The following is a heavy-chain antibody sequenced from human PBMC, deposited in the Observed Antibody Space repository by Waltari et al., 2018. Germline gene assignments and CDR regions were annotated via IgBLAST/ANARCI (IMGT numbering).Heavy chain of an antibody. CDR2: ITPILGIA. CDR3: ARGAAPMAVTSLDF. V-gene: IGHV1-69*04. Sequence: QVQLVQSGAEVKKPESSVKVSCQASGGTFSTHIITWVRQAPGQGLEWMGQITPILGIANYAQKFQARVTITADESTSTSYMELSSLTSEDTAVYYCARGAAPMAVTSLDFWGQRTLVTVSS. J-gene: IGHJ4*02. CDR1: GGTFSTHI. D-gene: IGHD2-2*01.